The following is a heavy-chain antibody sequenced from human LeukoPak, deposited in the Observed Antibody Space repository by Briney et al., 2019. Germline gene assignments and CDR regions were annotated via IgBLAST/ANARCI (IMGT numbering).Heavy chain of an antibody. CDR3: ARHRGSGYPYFDY. D-gene: IGHD3-22*01. J-gene: IGHJ4*02. V-gene: IGHV4-59*01. CDR1: GGSINNYY. CDR2: IYYSGST. Sequence: PSETLSLTCTVSGGSINNYYWSWIRQPPGKGLEWTGYIYYSGSTNYNPSLKSRVTISVDTSKNHFSLKLSSLTAADTAVYYCARHRGSGYPYFDYWGQGTLATVSS.